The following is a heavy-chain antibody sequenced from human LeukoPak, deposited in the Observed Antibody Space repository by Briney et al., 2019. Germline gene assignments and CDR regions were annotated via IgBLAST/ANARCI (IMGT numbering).Heavy chain of an antibody. J-gene: IGHJ3*02. CDR2: ISSSGSTI. Sequence: TGGSLRLSCTASGFTFSSYEMNWVRQAPGKGLEWVSYISSSGSTIYYADSVKGRFTISRDNAKKSLYLQMNSLRAEDTAVYYCARELRTPYDILGRGNAFDIWGQGTMVTVSS. CDR3: ARELRTPYDILGRGNAFDI. D-gene: IGHD3-9*01. CDR1: GFTFSSYE. V-gene: IGHV3-48*03.